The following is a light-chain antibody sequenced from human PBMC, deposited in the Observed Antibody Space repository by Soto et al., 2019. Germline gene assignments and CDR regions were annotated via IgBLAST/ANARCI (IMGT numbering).Light chain of an antibody. V-gene: IGLV2-14*03. CDR1: SSDVGGYNS. CDR3: SSYSSISTYV. CDR2: DVG. J-gene: IGLJ1*01. Sequence: QSVLTQPASVSGSPGQSITISCTGTSSDVGGYNSVSWYQHHPGKAPKLMIYDVGNRPSGVSNRFSGSKSGNTASLTISGLQAEDEADYYCSSYSSISTYVFGTGSMVTV.